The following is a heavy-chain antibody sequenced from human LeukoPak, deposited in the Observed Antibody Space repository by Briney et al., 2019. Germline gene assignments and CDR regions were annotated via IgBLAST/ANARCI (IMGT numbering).Heavy chain of an antibody. CDR1: GGSIGSTY. Sequence: SEPLSPPCPVSGGSIGSTYGGWIRHPPGKGLEWIGYIYSSGRTNYNPSLKSRVTISKDTSKNQFSLKLTSVTAADTAVYYCASRRIWGQGTMVTVSS. J-gene: IGHJ3*02. V-gene: IGHV4-59*01. CDR2: IYSSGRT. CDR3: ASRRI.